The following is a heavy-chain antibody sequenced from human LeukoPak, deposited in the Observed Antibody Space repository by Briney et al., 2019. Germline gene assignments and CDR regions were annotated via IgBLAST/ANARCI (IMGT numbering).Heavy chain of an antibody. CDR1: GFTFRAYS. D-gene: IGHD3-22*01. CDR3: ARTYDMSAFDI. J-gene: IGHJ3*02. Sequence: GGSLRFSCAASGFTFRAYSMNWVRQAPGKGPEWVSHISSSSSTIYYADSVKGRFTISRDNSKNTLYLQMNSLRAEDTAVYYCARTYDMSAFDIWGQGTMVTLSS. CDR2: ISSSSSTI. V-gene: IGHV3-48*01.